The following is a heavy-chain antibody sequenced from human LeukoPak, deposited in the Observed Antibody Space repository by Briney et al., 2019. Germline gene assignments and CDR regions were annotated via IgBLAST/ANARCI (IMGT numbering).Heavy chain of an antibody. CDR2: ISWNSGSI. V-gene: IGHV3-9*01. CDR1: GFTFDDYA. Sequence: GRSLRLSCAASGFTFDDYAMHWVRPAPGKGLEWVSGISWNSGSIGYADSVKGRFTISRDNAKNSLYLQMNSLRAEDTALYYCAKDRIAARGGDFDYWGQGTLVTVSS. J-gene: IGHJ4*02. D-gene: IGHD6-6*01. CDR3: AKDRIAARGGDFDY.